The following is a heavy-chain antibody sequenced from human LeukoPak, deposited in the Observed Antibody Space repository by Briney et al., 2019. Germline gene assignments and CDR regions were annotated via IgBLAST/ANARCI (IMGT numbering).Heavy chain of an antibody. D-gene: IGHD4-11*01. V-gene: IGHV3-21*01. CDR3: ARDQNDYNSRNRMSAFHV. CDR2: ITSSSTYI. Sequence: GGSLRLSCEVSGFTIRNQWMSWVRQAPGKALEWVSSITSSSTYIFYADSVKGRFTISRDNAKNSLSLQLDSLRVEDTAIYYCARDQNDYNSRNRMSAFHVWGQGTVVTVSS. CDR1: GFTIRNQW. J-gene: IGHJ3*01.